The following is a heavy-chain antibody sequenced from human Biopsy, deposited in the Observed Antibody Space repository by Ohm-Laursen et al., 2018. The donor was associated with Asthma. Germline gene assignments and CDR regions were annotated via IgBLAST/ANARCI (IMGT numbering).Heavy chain of an antibody. D-gene: IGHD6-13*01. V-gene: IGHV1-2*06. J-gene: IGHJ5*02. CDR2: INPNSGAT. CDR1: GYPFIGYH. Sequence: ASVKVSCKASGYPFIGYHIHWMRQAPGQGLEWMGRINPNSGATNYAQKFQGRVSMTRDTSISTAYMEVSRLRSDDTAVYYCARGQKSAGDRWFDPWGQGTLVTVSS. CDR3: ARGQKSAGDRWFDP.